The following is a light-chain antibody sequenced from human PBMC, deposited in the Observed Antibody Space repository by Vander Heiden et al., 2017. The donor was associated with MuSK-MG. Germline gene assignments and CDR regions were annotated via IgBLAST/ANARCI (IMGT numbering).Light chain of an antibody. CDR2: LGS. CDR3: RQALQYPIT. J-gene: IGKJ5*01. Sequence: DIVMSQPPLSLPVTPGEPASISCRSSQSLLHSDGYSYLDWYLQKPGQSPQLLIYLGSNRASGVPDRFSGSGSGTDFTLKISSVEAEDVGVYYCRQALQYPITFGQGTQVXIK. V-gene: IGKV2-28*01. CDR1: QSLLHSDGYSY.